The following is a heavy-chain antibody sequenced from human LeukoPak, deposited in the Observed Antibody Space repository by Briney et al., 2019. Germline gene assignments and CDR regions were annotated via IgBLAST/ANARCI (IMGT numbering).Heavy chain of an antibody. CDR2: ISTSSSTI. Sequence: GGSLRLSCAASGFTFSSYTMNWVRQAPGKGPAWVSYISTSSSTIYYADSVKGRFTISRDNAKNSLYLQMNSLRDEDTAVYYCARDDSYAFDIWGQGTMVTVSS. CDR1: GFTFSSYT. CDR3: ARDDSYAFDI. D-gene: IGHD3-22*01. J-gene: IGHJ3*02. V-gene: IGHV3-48*02.